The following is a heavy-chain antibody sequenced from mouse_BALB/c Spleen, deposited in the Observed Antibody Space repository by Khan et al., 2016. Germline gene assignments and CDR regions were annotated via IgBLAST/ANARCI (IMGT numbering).Heavy chain of an antibody. CDR1: GFTFSTYA. V-gene: IGHV5-6*01. CDR2: ISSGGRYT. D-gene: IGHD2-4*01. J-gene: IGHJ4*01. Sequence: EVELVESGGDLVKPGGSLKLSCAAAGFTFSTYAMSWVGQTPDKRLEWVATISSGGRYTYYPDSVKGRFTISRDNAKNTLYLQMSSLKSEDTAMYYRGRHGGYDYDDGMDYWGQGTSVTVSS. CDR3: GRHGGYDYDDGMDY.